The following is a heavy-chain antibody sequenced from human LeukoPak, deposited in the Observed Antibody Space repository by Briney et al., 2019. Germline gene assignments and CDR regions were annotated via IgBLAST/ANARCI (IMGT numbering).Heavy chain of an antibody. CDR2: VYTSGNT. D-gene: IGHD1-14*01. Sequence: SETLSLTCTVSGGSISGCSWSWIRQSAAKGLEWIGRVYTSGNTNYNPSFKSRVTMSIDTSKKQFSLKLYSVTAADTAVYYCARDNPAGPWGQGTLVTVSS. CDR1: GGSISGCS. J-gene: IGHJ5*02. CDR3: ARDNPAGP. V-gene: IGHV4-4*07.